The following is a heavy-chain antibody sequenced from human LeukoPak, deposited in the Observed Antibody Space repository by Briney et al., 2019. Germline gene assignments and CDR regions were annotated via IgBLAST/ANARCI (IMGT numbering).Heavy chain of an antibody. CDR1: GCSISRYY. Sequence: PSETLSLTCTVSGCSISRYYWSWIRQPPGKGLEWIGYIYYSGSTNYNPSLKSRVTISVDTSKNQFSLKLSSVTAADTAVYYCARGGSLGFDPWGQGTLVTVSS. CDR2: IYYSGST. J-gene: IGHJ5*02. CDR3: ARGGSLGFDP. V-gene: IGHV4-59*01. D-gene: IGHD1-14*01.